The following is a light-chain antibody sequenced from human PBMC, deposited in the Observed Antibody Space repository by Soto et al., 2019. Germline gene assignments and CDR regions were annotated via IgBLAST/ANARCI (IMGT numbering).Light chain of an antibody. CDR1: SSDVGGYNY. Sequence: QSVLTQPASVSGSPGQSITISCTGTSSDVGGYNYVSWYQQHPGKAPKLMIYDVSNRPSGVSNRFSGSKSGNTASLTVSGLQVEVVADYYCSSYTSSSTRVSGPGTKVPVL. CDR3: SSYTSSSTRV. J-gene: IGLJ1*01. CDR2: DVS. V-gene: IGLV2-14*01.